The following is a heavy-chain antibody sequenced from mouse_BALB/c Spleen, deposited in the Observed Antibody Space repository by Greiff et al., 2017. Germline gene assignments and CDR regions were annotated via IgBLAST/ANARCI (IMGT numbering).Heavy chain of an antibody. D-gene: IGHD1-1*01. V-gene: IGHV14-3*02. CDR3: ARSDYYGSSYWYFDV. J-gene: IGHJ1*01. CDR2: IDPANGNT. CDR1: GFNIKDTY. Sequence: VHVKQSGAELVKPGASVKLSCTASGFNIKDTYMHWVKQRPEQGLEWIGRIDPANGNTKYDPKFQGKATITADTSSNTAYLQLSSLTSEDTAVYYCARSDYYGSSYWYFDVWGAGTTVTVSS.